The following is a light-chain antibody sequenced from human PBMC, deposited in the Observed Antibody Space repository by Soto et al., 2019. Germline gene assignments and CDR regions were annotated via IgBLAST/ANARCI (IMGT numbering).Light chain of an antibody. CDR1: HRVTPH. CDR3: QQHGSSPPIT. V-gene: IGKV3-20*01. J-gene: IGKJ5*01. Sequence: EIVFAQAPCNLAFSPGRGAAGFCWASHRVTPHLAWFHQRPGQTPRPLIYDPSTRPPGIPATFSGRASGADFTLTISRLEPAEFAVCYCQQHGSSPPITVGPGTLLDIK. CDR2: DPS.